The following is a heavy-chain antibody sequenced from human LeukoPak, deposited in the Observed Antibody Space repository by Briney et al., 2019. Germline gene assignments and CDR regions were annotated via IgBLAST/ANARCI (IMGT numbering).Heavy chain of an antibody. CDR1: GGSISSSDYY. CDR2: GYYSGSP. D-gene: IGHD6-13*01. Sequence: SETLSLTCTVSGGSISSSDYYWAWVRQPPGKGLEWIGSGYYSGSPHYSPSLKSRVTISVDTSRNRFSLKLSSVTAADTAVYYCARLLAAAKTDYFDYWGQGTLVTVSS. CDR3: ARLLAAAKTDYFDY. V-gene: IGHV4-39*01. J-gene: IGHJ4*02.